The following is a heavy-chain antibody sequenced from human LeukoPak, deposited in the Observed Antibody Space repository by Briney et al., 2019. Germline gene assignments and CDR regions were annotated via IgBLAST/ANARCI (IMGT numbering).Heavy chain of an antibody. V-gene: IGHV3-33*01. D-gene: IGHD6-13*01. Sequence: GGSLRLSCGGSGSNFRSYAIHWVRQPPGKGLEWVAVIWYDGSKTYYADSVKGRFTISRDNSKNTLYLQMNSLRAEDTVVYYCARESPVAAVGRSWFDSWGQGTLVTVSS. CDR2: IWYDGSKT. J-gene: IGHJ5*01. CDR1: GSNFRSYA. CDR3: ARESPVAAVGRSWFDS.